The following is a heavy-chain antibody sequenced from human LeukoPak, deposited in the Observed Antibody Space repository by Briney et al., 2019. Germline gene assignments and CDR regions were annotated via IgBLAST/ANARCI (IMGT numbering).Heavy chain of an antibody. CDR2: IIPILGIA. Sequence: GASVKVSCKASGGTFSSYAISWVRQAPGQGLEWMGRIIPILGIANYAQKFQGRVTITADKSTSTAYMELSSLRSEDTAVYYCARSNGVAVADPDGDYWGQGTLVTVSS. D-gene: IGHD6-19*01. V-gene: IGHV1-69*04. J-gene: IGHJ4*02. CDR3: ARSNGVAVADPDGDY. CDR1: GGTFSSYA.